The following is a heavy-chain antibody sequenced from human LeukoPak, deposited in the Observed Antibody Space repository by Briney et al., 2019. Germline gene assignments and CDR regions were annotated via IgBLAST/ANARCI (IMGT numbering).Heavy chain of an antibody. CDR2: ISYDGSNK. Sequence: GRSLRLSCAASGFTFSSYGMHWVRQAPGKGLEWVAVISYDGSNKYYADSVKGRFTIPRDNSKNTLYLQMNSLRAEDTAVYYCAKDLDYDTIGAFDYWGQGTLVTVSS. CDR1: GFTFSSYG. V-gene: IGHV3-30*18. CDR3: AKDLDYDTIGAFDY. D-gene: IGHD3-22*01. J-gene: IGHJ4*02.